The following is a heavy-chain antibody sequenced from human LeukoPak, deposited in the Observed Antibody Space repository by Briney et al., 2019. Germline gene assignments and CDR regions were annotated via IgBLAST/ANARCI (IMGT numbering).Heavy chain of an antibody. CDR3: ARDDPRIASWGAFDI. CDR1: GFTFSSYE. D-gene: IGHD3-16*01. J-gene: IGHJ3*02. V-gene: IGHV3-48*03. CDR2: ISSSGSTI. Sequence: GGSLRLSCAASGFTFSSYEMNRVRQAPGKGLEWVSYISSSGSTIYYADSVKGRFTISRDNAKNSLYLQMNSLRAEDTAVYYCARDDPRIASWGAFDIWGQGTMVTVSS.